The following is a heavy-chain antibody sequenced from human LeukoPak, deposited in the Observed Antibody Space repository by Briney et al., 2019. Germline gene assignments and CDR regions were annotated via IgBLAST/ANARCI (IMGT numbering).Heavy chain of an antibody. CDR1: GLTFSSYE. Sequence: PGGSLRLSCAASGLTFSSYEMNWVRQAPGKGLEWVANIKQDGREKYYVDSVKGRFTISRDNAKKSLYLQMNSLRAEDTAVYYCAELGITMIGGVWGKGTTVTISS. CDR2: IKQDGREK. V-gene: IGHV3-7*01. D-gene: IGHD3-10*02. CDR3: AELGITMIGGV. J-gene: IGHJ6*04.